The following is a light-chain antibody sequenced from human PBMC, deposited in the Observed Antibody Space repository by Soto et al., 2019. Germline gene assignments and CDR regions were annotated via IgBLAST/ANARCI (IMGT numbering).Light chain of an antibody. V-gene: IGLV4-69*01. J-gene: IGLJ3*02. CDR3: QTWGTGFWV. Sequence: QPVLTQSPFASASLGASVKLTCTLSSGHSSYAIAWHQQQPEKGPRYLMKLNSDGSHSKGDGIPDRFSGSSSGAERYLTISSLQSEDEADYYCQTWGTGFWVFGGGTKLTVL. CDR1: SGHSSYA. CDR2: LNSDGSH.